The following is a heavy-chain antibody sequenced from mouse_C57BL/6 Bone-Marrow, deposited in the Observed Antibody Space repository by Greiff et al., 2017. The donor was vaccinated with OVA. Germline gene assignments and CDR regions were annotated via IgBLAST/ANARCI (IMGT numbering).Heavy chain of an antibody. CDR2: IYPVSGET. D-gene: IGHD3-2*02. CDR3: GRGSSGDYYAMDY. V-gene: IGHV1-11*01. Sequence: VQLQQSGAELASPGASVTLSCKASGYTFTDHIMNWVKKRPGQGLEWIGRIYPVSGETNYNQKFMGKATFAVDRSSSTVYMVLNSLTSEDPAVYYGGRGSSGDYYAMDYWGQGTSVTVSS. J-gene: IGHJ4*01. CDR1: GYTFTDHI.